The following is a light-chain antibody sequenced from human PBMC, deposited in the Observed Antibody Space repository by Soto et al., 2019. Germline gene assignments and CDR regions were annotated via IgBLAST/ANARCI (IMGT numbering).Light chain of an antibody. J-gene: IGKJ1*01. CDR2: GAS. CDR3: QQYAASPRT. Sequence: EVVLTQSPGTLSLSPRERATLSCRASQSVSNNYLAWYQHKPGQAPRLLIYGASNRAPGIPDRFSGSGSGPDFTLTISRLEPEDFPVYYCQQYAASPRTFGQGTLMEVK. CDR1: QSVSNNY. V-gene: IGKV3-20*01.